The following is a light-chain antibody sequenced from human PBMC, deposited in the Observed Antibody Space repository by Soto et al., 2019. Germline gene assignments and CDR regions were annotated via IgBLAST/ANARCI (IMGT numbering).Light chain of an antibody. J-gene: IGKJ4*01. CDR3: QQASSFPLT. Sequence: DIQMTQSPPSVSASVGDRVTITCRASQGMTTLLAWYQQKPGKAPKLLIHGASTLRGGVPSRFSGSGSGTDFTLTISSLQPEDSATYICQQASSFPLTFGGGTKVEIK. CDR1: QGMTTL. V-gene: IGKV1-12*01. CDR2: GAS.